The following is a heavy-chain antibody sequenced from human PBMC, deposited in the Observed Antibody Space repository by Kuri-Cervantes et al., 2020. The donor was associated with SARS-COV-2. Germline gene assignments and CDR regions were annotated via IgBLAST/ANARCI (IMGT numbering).Heavy chain of an antibody. V-gene: IGHV1-69*10. Sequence: SVKVSCKASGYTFTSYGISWVRQAPGQGLEWMGGIMPALGMPNYAQKFRDRVTITADTSTATAFSELSGLKSEDTALYYCASDGVSGSLSLDFWGQGTLVTVSS. CDR2: IMPALGMP. D-gene: IGHD6-19*01. CDR3: ASDGVSGSLSLDF. J-gene: IGHJ4*02. CDR1: GYTFTSYG.